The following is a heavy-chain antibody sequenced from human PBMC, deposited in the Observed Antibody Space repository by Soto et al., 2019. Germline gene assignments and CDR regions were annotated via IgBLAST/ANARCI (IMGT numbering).Heavy chain of an antibody. D-gene: IGHD3-3*01. CDR2: IYWDDDK. CDR3: AHRVLRAVFGLVTTTAIYFDF. V-gene: IGHV2-5*02. J-gene: IGHJ4*02. Sequence: QITLNESGPTVVKPTETLTLTCTFSGFSLTTGGVGVGWVRQSPGKAPEWLAFIYWDDDKRYSTSLKSRLTITKDTSKNQVVLTMANVDPADTANYYCAHRVLRAVFGLVTTTAIYFDFWGQGTPVVVSS. CDR1: GFSLTTGGVG.